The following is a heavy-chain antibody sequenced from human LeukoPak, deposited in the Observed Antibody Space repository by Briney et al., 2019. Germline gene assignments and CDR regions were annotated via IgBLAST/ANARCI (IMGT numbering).Heavy chain of an antibody. D-gene: IGHD3-9*01. CDR2: INPSGGST. Sequence: ASVTVSCKASGYTFTGYYMHWVRQAPGQGPELMGIINPSGGSTSYAQKFQGRVTMTRDTSTSTVYMELSSLRSEDTAVYYCARGPIVLRYFDWLSPYDAFDIWGQGTMVTVSS. J-gene: IGHJ3*02. CDR1: GYTFTGYY. V-gene: IGHV1-46*01. CDR3: ARGPIVLRYFDWLSPYDAFDI.